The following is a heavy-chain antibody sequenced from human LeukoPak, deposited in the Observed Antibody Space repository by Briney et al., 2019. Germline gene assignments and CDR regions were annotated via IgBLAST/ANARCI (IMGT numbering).Heavy chain of an antibody. D-gene: IGHD6-19*01. V-gene: IGHV1-18*01. CDR3: ARDYSSGWPNFDY. Sequence: LRASVKVSCKASGYTFTSYGISWVRQAPGQGLEWMGWISTYNGNTNYAQKVQGRVTMTTDTSTSTAYMELRSLRSDDTAVYYCARDYSSGWPNFDYWGQGTLVTVSS. CDR2: ISTYNGNT. CDR1: GYTFTSYG. J-gene: IGHJ4*02.